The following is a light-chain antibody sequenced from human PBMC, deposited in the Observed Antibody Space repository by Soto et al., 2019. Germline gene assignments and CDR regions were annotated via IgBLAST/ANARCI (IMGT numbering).Light chain of an antibody. Sequence: ELVMTQSPATLSVSPGERATLSCRASQSITNNLAWYQQRPGQAPRLLIYGASTRATGVPARFSGSGSGTEFTLTISSLQSEDFATYFCLQLNTYPWTFGQGTKVEIK. CDR2: GAS. CDR3: LQLNTYPWT. V-gene: IGKV3-15*01. CDR1: QSITNN. J-gene: IGKJ1*01.